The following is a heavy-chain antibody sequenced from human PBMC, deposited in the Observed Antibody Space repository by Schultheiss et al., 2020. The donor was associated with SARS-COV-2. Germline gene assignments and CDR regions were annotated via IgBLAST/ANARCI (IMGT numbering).Heavy chain of an antibody. D-gene: IGHD6-6*01. CDR2: ISGSGGST. Sequence: GGSLRLSCAASGFTFSNAWMSWVRQAPGKGLEWVSAISGSGGSTYYADSVKGRFTISRDNSKNTLYLQMNSLRAEDTAVYYCARWGYFSSSPFDYWGQGTLVTVSS. CDR1: GFTFSNAW. V-gene: IGHV3-23*01. CDR3: ARWGYFSSSPFDY. J-gene: IGHJ4*02.